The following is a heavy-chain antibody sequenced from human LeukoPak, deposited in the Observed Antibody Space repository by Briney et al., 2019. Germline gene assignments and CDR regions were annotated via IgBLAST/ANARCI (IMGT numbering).Heavy chain of an antibody. CDR1: GYTLTELS. CDR3: ARASRGEIFDY. Sequence: GAPVKVSCKVSGYTLTELSMHWVRQTPGKGLEWMGGFDPEEGETVYAQKFQGRVTITTDESTSTAYMELSSLRSEDTAVYYCARASRGEIFDYWGQGTLVTVSS. J-gene: IGHJ4*02. D-gene: IGHD3-16*01. CDR2: FDPEEGET. V-gene: IGHV1-24*01.